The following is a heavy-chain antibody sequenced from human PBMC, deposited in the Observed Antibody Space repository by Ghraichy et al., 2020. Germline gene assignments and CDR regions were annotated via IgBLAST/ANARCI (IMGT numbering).Heavy chain of an antibody. CDR3: ARVTRGALFDP. CDR2: ISGSSNVI. CDR1: GFTFSSYS. D-gene: IGHD2-15*01. V-gene: IGHV3-48*02. J-gene: IGHJ5*02. Sequence: GGSLRLSCAASGFTFSSYSMNWVRQAPGKGLEWISYISGSSNVIYYADSVKGRFTISRDNAKNSLCLQMNSLRDEDTAVYYCARVTRGALFDPWGQGTQVTVSS.